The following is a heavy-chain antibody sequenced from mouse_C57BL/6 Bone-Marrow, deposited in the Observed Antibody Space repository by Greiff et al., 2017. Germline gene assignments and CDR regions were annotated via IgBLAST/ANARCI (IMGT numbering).Heavy chain of an antibody. Sequence: QVQLQQSGAELARPGASVKMSCKASGYTFTSYTMHWVKQRPGQGLEWIGYINPSSGYNNYKQKFKDKATMTADKSSSTAYMHMRSLTSEDSAVYYCSRRYSSGGGWYGYWGQGTLVTVSA. CDR2: INPSSGYN. CDR3: SRRYSSGGGWYGY. CDR1: GYTFTSYT. J-gene: IGHJ3*01. V-gene: IGHV1-4*01. D-gene: IGHD3-2*02.